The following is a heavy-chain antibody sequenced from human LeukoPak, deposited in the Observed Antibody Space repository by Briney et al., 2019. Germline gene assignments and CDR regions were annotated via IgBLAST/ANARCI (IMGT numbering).Heavy chain of an antibody. CDR2: ISYSGST. CDR3: AKAQFLAHDVFDI. J-gene: IGHJ3*02. D-gene: IGHD3-3*01. V-gene: IGHV4-39*07. CDR1: GDSISSSGYF. Sequence: SETLSLTCTVSGDSISSSGYFCDWIRQPPGKGLEWIGSISYSGSTYYNPSLESRVTISVDTSKNQFSLKVNSVTAADTAVYYCAKAQFLAHDVFDIWGQGTMVTVSS.